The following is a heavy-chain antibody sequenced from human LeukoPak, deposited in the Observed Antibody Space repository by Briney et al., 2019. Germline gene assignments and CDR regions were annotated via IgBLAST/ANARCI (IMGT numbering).Heavy chain of an antibody. CDR1: GFTFSSYG. J-gene: IGHJ4*02. CDR2: IWYDGSNK. D-gene: IGHD1-26*01. CDR3: ARDPLVGAATMDFDY. V-gene: IGHV3-33*01. Sequence: GGSLRLSCAASGFTFSSYGMHWGRQAPGKGLERVSVIWYDGSNKYYADSVKGRFTISRDNSKNTLYLQMNSLRAEDTAVYYCARDPLVGAATMDFDYWGQGTLVTVSS.